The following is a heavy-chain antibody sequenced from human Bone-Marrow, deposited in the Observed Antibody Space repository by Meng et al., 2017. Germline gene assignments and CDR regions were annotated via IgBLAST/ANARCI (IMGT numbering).Heavy chain of an antibody. CDR1: GFTFSNAW. J-gene: IGHJ4*02. D-gene: IGHD3-22*01. CDR2: IKSKTDGGTT. Sequence: GGSLRLSCAASGFTFSNAWMSWVRQAPGKGLEWVGRIKSKTDGGTTDYAAPVKGRFTISRDDSKNTLYLQMNSLKTEDTAVYYCTTDPRRYYYDSSGYYPFDYWGQGTLVTVSS. V-gene: IGHV3-15*01. CDR3: TTDPRRYYYDSSGYYPFDY.